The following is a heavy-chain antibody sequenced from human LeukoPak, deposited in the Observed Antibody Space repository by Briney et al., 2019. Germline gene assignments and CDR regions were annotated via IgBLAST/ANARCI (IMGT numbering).Heavy chain of an antibody. J-gene: IGHJ4*02. CDR1: GFTFSSFA. CDR2: ISGSGGST. V-gene: IGHV3-23*01. Sequence: GGSLRLSCAASGFTFSSFAMSWVRQAPGKGLEWVSAISGSGGSTYYADSVKGRFTISRDNSKNTLYLQMNSLRAEDTAVYYCAKVISSGGSCYEYWGQGTLVTVSS. D-gene: IGHD2-15*01. CDR3: AKVISSGGSCYEY.